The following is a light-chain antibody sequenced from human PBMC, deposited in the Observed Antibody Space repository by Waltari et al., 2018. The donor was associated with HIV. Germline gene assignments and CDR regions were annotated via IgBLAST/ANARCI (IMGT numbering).Light chain of an antibody. Sequence: QSVLTQPPSASGTPGQRVTISCSGSSSNIGSNTVNWYQQLPGTAPKLLIYNNYQRPSGVPDRFSGYKSGTSASLAISGLQSEDEADYYCAAWDDSLNGVVFGGGTKLTVL. CDR3: AAWDDSLNGVV. V-gene: IGLV1-44*01. CDR1: SSNIGSNT. CDR2: NNY. J-gene: IGLJ2*01.